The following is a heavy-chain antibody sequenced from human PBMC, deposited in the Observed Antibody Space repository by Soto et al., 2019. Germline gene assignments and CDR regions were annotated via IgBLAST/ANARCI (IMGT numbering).Heavy chain of an antibody. J-gene: IGHJ4*01. CDR3: AKVWKWDLSWFDY. V-gene: IGHV3-30*18. CDR1: GFTFSSYG. Sequence: QVQLVESGGGVVQPGRSLRLSCAASGFTFSSYGMHWVRQAPGKGLEWVAVISYDGSNKYYADSVKGRFTISIDNSKNPIYLQMNSVRAEDTAVYYCAKVWKWDLSWFDYWGDGHLVNVS. D-gene: IGHD1-26*01. CDR2: ISYDGSNK.